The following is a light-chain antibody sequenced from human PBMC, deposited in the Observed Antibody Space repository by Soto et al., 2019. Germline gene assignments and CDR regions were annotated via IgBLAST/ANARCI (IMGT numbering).Light chain of an antibody. V-gene: IGKV1-5*01. CDR3: QHYKAFSPWT. Sequence: DIQMTQSPSALSASVGDRVTITCRASQNISSWLAWYQQKPGKAPKSLIYDASSLESGVPSRLSGSGSGTEFTLTISTLQPDDSATYYCQHYKAFSPWTFGQGTKVDIK. CDR1: QNISSW. J-gene: IGKJ1*01. CDR2: DAS.